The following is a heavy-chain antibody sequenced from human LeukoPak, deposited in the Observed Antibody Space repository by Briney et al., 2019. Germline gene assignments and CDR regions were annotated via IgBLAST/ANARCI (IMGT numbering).Heavy chain of an antibody. CDR2: IYSGGST. Sequence: GGSLRLSCAASGFTVSSNYMSWVRQAPGKGLEWVSVIYSGGSTYYADSVKGRFTISRDNSKNTLYLQMNSLRAEDTAVYYCARLSDDYVWGSYRRSLYYFDYWGQGTLVTVSS. V-gene: IGHV3-66*01. CDR3: ARLSDDYVWGSYRRSLYYFDY. J-gene: IGHJ4*02. D-gene: IGHD3-16*02. CDR1: GFTVSSNY.